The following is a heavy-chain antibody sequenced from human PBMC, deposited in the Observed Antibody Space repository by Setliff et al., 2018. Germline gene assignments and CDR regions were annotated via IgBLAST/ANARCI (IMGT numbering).Heavy chain of an antibody. CDR1: GFSFSRHW. CDR3: ARVDAYSYGFDS. D-gene: IGHD5-18*01. V-gene: IGHV3-7*01. CDR2: IKQDGSTK. J-gene: IGHJ4*02. Sequence: PGGSLRLSCVVSGFSFSRHWMSWVRQAPGKGLEWVADIKQDGSTKYYLDSVKGRFTISRDNAKRSLYLQMTSLRAEDTAVYYCARVDAYSYGFDSWGQGTQVTVSS.